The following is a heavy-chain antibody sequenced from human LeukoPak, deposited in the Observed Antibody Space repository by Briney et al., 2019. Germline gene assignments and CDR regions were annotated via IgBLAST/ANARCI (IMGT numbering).Heavy chain of an antibody. D-gene: IGHD3-10*01. CDR2: IYSGNTT. CDR3: ARRSMVRGVSNWFDP. Sequence: GGSLRLSCAASGFSVSDNYMTWVRQAPGKGLEWVSVIYSGNTTYYADSVKGRFTVSRNNSKNTLNLQMHRLRTQDTAVYYCARRSMVRGVSNWFDPWGQGTLVTVSS. J-gene: IGHJ5*02. CDR1: GFSVSDNY. V-gene: IGHV3-66*01.